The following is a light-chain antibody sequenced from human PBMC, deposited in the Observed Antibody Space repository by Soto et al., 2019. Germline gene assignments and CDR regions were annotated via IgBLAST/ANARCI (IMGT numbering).Light chain of an antibody. CDR2: AAS. J-gene: IGKJ4*01. CDR3: QQFNVYPLT. V-gene: IGKV1-9*01. CDR1: QGITDF. Sequence: DIQLTQSPSFLSASVGDRVTISCRASQGITDFLAWYQQKPGKAPKLLIYAASTLQSGVPSRFSGSASGTEFTLTISSLQPEDFAPYFCQQFNVYPLTFGGGTMLEIK.